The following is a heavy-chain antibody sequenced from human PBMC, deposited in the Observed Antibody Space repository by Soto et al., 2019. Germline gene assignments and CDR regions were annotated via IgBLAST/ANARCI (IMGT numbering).Heavy chain of an antibody. J-gene: IGHJ6*03. CDR2: IYSGGST. Sequence: EVQLVESGGGLVQPGGSLRLSCAASGFTVSSNYMSWVRQAPGKGLEWVSVIYSGGSTYYADSVKGRFTISRDNSKNTLYLQMNSLRAEDTAVYYCARSRTGYYYYMDVWGKGTTVTVSS. CDR3: ARSRTGYYYYMDV. V-gene: IGHV3-66*01. CDR1: GFTVSSNY.